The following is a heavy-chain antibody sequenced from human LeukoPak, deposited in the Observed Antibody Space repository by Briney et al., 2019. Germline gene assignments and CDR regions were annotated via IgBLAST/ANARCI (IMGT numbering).Heavy chain of an antibody. J-gene: IGHJ4*02. CDR1: GFTFSSYW. Sequence: GGSLRLSCAASGFTFSSYWMSWVRQAPGKGLEWVANIKQDGSEKYYVDSVKGRFTISRDNAKNSLYLQMNSLRAEDTAVYYCARDLNEVVPAAIKWGQGTLVTVSS. CDR2: IKQDGSEK. V-gene: IGHV3-7*01. CDR3: ARDLNEVVPAAIK. D-gene: IGHD2-2*01.